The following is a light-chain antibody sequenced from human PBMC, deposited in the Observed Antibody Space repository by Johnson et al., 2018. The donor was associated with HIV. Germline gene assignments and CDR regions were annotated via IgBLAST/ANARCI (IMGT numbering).Light chain of an antibody. Sequence: QSVLTQPPSVSAAPGQKVTVSCSGSSSNIGNNYVSWYQQLPRTAPKLLIYDNNKRPSGIPDRFSGSKSGTSATRGITGLTTGDEADYYCATWDSSLSAGRVFGTGTKVTVL. CDR2: DNN. V-gene: IGLV1-51*01. J-gene: IGLJ1*01. CDR3: ATWDSSLSAGRV. CDR1: SSNIGNNY.